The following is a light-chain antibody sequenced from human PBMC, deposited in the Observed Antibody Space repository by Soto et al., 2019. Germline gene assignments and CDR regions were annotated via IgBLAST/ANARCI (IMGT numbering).Light chain of an antibody. CDR2: EVS. CDR3: SSYAGSNFGD. V-gene: IGLV2-8*01. CDR1: GSDVGGYNY. Sequence: QSVLTQPPSASGSPGQSVTISCTGTGSDVGGYNYVSWYQQQPGKAPRLMIYEVSKRPSGVPDRFSGSKSGNTASLTVSGLQADDEADYYCSSYAGSNFGDFGTGTKVTVL. J-gene: IGLJ1*01.